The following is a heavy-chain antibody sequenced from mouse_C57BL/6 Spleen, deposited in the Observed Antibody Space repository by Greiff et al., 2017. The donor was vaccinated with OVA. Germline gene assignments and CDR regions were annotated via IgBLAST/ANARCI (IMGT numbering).Heavy chain of an antibody. CDR2: IYPGSGST. CDR1: GYTFTSYW. Sequence: QVQLQQPGAELVKPGASVKMSCKASGYTFTSYWITWVKQRPGQGLEWIGDIYPGSGSTNYNEKFKSKATLTVDTSSSTAYMQLSSLTSEDSAVYYCARGLYGNYDWYLDVWGTGTTVTVSS. CDR3: ARGLYGNYDWYLDV. V-gene: IGHV1-55*01. D-gene: IGHD2-1*01. J-gene: IGHJ1*03.